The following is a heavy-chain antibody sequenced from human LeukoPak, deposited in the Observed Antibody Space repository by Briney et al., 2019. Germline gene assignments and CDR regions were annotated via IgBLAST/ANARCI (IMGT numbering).Heavy chain of an antibody. CDR1: GASVGDYY. D-gene: IGHD2/OR15-2a*01. CDR3: AVDNRDF. Sequence: SETLSLTCTVSGASVGDYYWSWIRQAAGKGLEWLGRIYTSGNTIYNPSLQSRVTISVDVSKNQFSLRLISMTAADTGIYYCAVDNRDFWGQGTLVTVSS. J-gene: IGHJ4*02. V-gene: IGHV4-4*07. CDR2: IYTSGNT.